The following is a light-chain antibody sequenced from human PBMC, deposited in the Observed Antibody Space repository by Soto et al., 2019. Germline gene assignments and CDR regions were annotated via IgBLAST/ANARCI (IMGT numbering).Light chain of an antibody. CDR2: GAS. Sequence: EIVLTQSPGTLSLSPGERATLSCRASQSVSSSYLAWYQQKPGQAPRLLIYGASIRATGIPDRFSGSGSGTDFTLTISRLEPEDFAVYFCQQYGNSPPDTFGQGTK. V-gene: IGKV3-20*01. CDR3: QQYGNSPPDT. J-gene: IGKJ2*01. CDR1: QSVSSSY.